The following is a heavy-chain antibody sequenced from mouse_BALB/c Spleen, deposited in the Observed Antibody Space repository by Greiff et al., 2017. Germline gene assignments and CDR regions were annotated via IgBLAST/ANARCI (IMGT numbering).Heavy chain of an antibody. J-gene: IGHJ1*01. CDR1: GYSITSDYA. V-gene: IGHV3-2*02. D-gene: IGHD1-1*01. Sequence: ESGPGLVKPSQSLSLTCTVTGYSITSDYAWNWIRQFPGNKLEWMGYISYSGSTSYNPSLKSRISITRDTSKNQFFLQLNSVTTEDTATYYCARSDYGSSYDWYFDVWGAGTTVTVSS. CDR3: ARSDYGSSYDWYFDV. CDR2: ISYSGST.